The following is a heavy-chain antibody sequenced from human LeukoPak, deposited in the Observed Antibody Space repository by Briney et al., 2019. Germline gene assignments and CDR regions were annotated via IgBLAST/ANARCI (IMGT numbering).Heavy chain of an antibody. V-gene: IGHV3-23*01. Sequence: PGGSLRLSCAASGFTFSSYAMSWVRQAPGKGLEWVSAISGSGGSTYYADSVKGRFTISRDNSKNTLYLQMNSLRAEDTAVYYCANFFRRDTGTAFDYWGQGTLVTVSS. CDR2: ISGSGGST. D-gene: IGHD1-7*01. CDR1: GFTFSSYA. J-gene: IGHJ4*02. CDR3: ANFFRRDTGTAFDY.